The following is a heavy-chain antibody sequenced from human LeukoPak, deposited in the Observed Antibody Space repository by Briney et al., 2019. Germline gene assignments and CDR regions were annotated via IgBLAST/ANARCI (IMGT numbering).Heavy chain of an antibody. CDR3: ARDLSEYSSSWYRRENWFDP. CDR2: ISSSGSTI. Sequence: GGSLRLSCAASGFTFSDCYMSWIRQAPGEGLEWVSYISSSGSTIYYADSVKGRFTISRDNAKNSLYLQMNSLRAEDTAVYYCARDLSEYSSSWYRRENWFDPWGQGTLVTVSS. J-gene: IGHJ5*02. D-gene: IGHD6-13*01. CDR1: GFTFSDCY. V-gene: IGHV3-11*04.